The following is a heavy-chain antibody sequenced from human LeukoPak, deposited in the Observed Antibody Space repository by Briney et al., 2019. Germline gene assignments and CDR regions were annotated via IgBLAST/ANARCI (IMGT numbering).Heavy chain of an antibody. D-gene: IGHD4-17*01. CDR2: ISSSSSYI. J-gene: IGHJ4*02. V-gene: IGHV3-11*06. CDR1: GFIFSDYY. CDR3: ARVSYGDSGYFDY. Sequence: KPGGSLRLSCPASGFIFSDYYMSWIRQAPRKGLEWVSYISSSSSYINYADSVKGRFTISRDNAKNSLYLQMNSLRAEDTAVYYCARVSYGDSGYFDYWGQGTLVTVSS.